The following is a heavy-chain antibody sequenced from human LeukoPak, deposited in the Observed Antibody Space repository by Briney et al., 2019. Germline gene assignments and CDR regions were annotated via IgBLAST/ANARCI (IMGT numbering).Heavy chain of an antibody. D-gene: IGHD3-10*01. CDR2: IYPDDSDT. Sequence: WESLKISWQGSGYSFTSYWIGRVRQMPGKGLEWMGIIYPDDSDTRYSPSFQGQVTISADKSISTAYLQWSSLKAADTAMYYCARRISMVRGVDNHWFDPWGQGTLVTVSS. CDR3: ARRISMVRGVDNHWFDP. CDR1: GYSFTSYW. J-gene: IGHJ5*02. V-gene: IGHV5-51*01.